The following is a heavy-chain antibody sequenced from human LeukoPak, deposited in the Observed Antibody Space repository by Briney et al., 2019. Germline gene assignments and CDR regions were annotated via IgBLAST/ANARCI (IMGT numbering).Heavy chain of an antibody. CDR2: INPNSGGT. CDR1: GYTFTGYY. D-gene: IGHD4-11*01. CDR3: ARTVYSTLNYYGMDV. Sequence: GASVKVSCKASGYTFTGYYIHWVRQAPGQGLEWMGRINPNSGGTNYAQKFQGRVTMTRDTSISTAYLELSSLRSDDTAVYYCARTVYSTLNYYGMDVWGQGTTVTVSS. J-gene: IGHJ6*02. V-gene: IGHV1-2*06.